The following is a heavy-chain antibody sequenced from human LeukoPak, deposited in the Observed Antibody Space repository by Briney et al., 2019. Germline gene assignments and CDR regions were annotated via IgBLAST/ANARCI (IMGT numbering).Heavy chain of an antibody. CDR2: VYYSGNT. J-gene: IGHJ4*02. V-gene: IGHV4-39*01. Sequence: NPSETLSLTCTVSSGSISSGRYFWGWIRQPPGKGLEWIGSVYYSGNTHYNPSLKSRVTISVDTSTQFSLRLSSVTAADTAVYYCARHGELRNFDSTTHFDYWGQGTLVTVSS. CDR3: ARHGELRNFDSTTHFDY. D-gene: IGHD3-9*01. CDR1: SGSISSGRYF.